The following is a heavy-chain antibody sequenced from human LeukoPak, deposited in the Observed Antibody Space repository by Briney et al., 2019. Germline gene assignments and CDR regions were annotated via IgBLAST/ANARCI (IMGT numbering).Heavy chain of an antibody. Sequence: GGSLRLSCAASGFTFSSYSMNWVRQAPGKGLEWVSHISSSSSTIYYADSVKGRFTISRDNAKNSLYLQMNSLRAEDTAVYYCARDLVVPAAIQGYDAFDIWGQGTMVTVSS. CDR1: GFTFSSYS. J-gene: IGHJ3*02. V-gene: IGHV3-48*01. D-gene: IGHD2-2*01. CDR3: ARDLVVPAAIQGYDAFDI. CDR2: ISSSSSTI.